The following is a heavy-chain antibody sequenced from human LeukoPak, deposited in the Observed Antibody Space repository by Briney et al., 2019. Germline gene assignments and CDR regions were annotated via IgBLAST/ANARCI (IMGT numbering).Heavy chain of an antibody. D-gene: IGHD3-22*01. CDR1: GGTFSSYA. CDR2: ISAYNGNT. V-gene: IGHV1-18*01. J-gene: IGHJ3*02. Sequence: GSSVKVSCKASGGTFSSYAISWVRQAPGQGLEWMGWISAYNGNTNYAQKLQGRVTMTTDTSTSTAYMELRSLRSDDTAVYYCARDHYYDSSASGDAFDIWGQGTMVTVSS. CDR3: ARDHYYDSSASGDAFDI.